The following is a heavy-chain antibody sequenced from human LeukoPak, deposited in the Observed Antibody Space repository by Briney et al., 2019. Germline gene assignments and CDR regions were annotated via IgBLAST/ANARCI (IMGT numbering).Heavy chain of an antibody. V-gene: IGHV1-2*02. D-gene: IGHD3-3*01. CDR2: INPNSGGA. J-gene: IGHJ4*02. CDR3: ASEGLLSIDYDFWSGSTGFDY. CDR1: GYTFTGYY. Sequence: ASVKVSCKASGYTFTGYYMHWVRQAPGQGLEWMEWINPNSGGANYAQKFQGRVTMTRDTSISTAYMELSRLRSDDTAVYYCASEGLLSIDYDFWSGSTGFDYWGQGTLVTVSS.